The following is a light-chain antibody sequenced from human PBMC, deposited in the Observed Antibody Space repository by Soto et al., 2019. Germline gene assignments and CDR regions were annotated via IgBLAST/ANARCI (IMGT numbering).Light chain of an antibody. CDR3: QQYYSTPLT. CDR2: WAS. Sequence: DIVMTQSPDSLAVSLGERATINCKSSKSVLYSSNNKNYLAWYQQKPGQPPKLLIYWASTRESGVPDRFSGSGSGTDFTLTISSXXAEDVAVYYCQQYYSTPLTFGGGTKVE. J-gene: IGKJ4*01. V-gene: IGKV4-1*01. CDR1: KSVLYSSNNKNY.